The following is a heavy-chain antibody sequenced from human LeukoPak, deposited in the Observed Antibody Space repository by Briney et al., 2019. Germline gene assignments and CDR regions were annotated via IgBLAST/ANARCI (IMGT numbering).Heavy chain of an antibody. CDR3: ASSLGSNWFDP. CDR1: GFTFSSYA. V-gene: IGHV3-74*01. J-gene: IGHJ5*02. Sequence: GGSLRLSCAASGFTFSSYAMHWVRQAPGKGLMWVSRIKSDGSSTTYADSVKGRFTISRDNAKNTLYLQMNSLRAEDTAVYYCASSLGSNWFDPWGQGTLVTVSS. D-gene: IGHD3-16*01. CDR2: IKSDGSST.